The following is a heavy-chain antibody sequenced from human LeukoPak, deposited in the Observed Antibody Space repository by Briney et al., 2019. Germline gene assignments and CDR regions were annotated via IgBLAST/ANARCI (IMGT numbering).Heavy chain of an antibody. D-gene: IGHD5-12*01. J-gene: IGHJ4*02. CDR1: GGSISSYY. V-gene: IGHV4-59*08. CDR2: ICYSGST. Sequence: SETLSLTCAVSGGSISSYYWSWIRQPPGKGLEWIGYICYSGSTNYNPSLKSQVTISVDTSRNQFSLKLSSVTAADTAVYYCERHGGYSGYDDFDYWGQGTLVTVSS. CDR3: ERHGGYSGYDDFDY.